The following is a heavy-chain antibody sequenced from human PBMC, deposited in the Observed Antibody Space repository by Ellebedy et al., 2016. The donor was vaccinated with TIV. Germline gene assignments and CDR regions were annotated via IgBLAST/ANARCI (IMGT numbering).Heavy chain of an antibody. Sequence: GGSLRLXXAASGFTFSSYGMHWVRQAPGKGLEWVAVIWYDGSNKYYADSVKGRFTISRDNSKNTLYLQMNSLRAEDTAVYYCARAALLDWLLGYFDYWGQGTLVTVSS. J-gene: IGHJ4*02. CDR2: IWYDGSNK. V-gene: IGHV3-33*01. D-gene: IGHD3/OR15-3a*01. CDR1: GFTFSSYG. CDR3: ARAALLDWLLGYFDY.